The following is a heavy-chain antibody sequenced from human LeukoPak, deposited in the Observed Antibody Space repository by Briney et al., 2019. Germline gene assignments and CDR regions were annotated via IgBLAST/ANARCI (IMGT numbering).Heavy chain of an antibody. V-gene: IGHV3-23*01. CDR1: GFTFKSYG. Sequence: GGSLRLPCAASGFTFKSYGMTWVRQVPGKGLEWVSSITGAGSSTKYADPVSGRFTISRDNSKNTLSPQMTGLRAEDTAVYYCARKVAVAMDLDYWGQGTLVTVSS. J-gene: IGHJ4*02. CDR2: ITGAGSST. D-gene: IGHD5-18*01. CDR3: ARKVAVAMDLDY.